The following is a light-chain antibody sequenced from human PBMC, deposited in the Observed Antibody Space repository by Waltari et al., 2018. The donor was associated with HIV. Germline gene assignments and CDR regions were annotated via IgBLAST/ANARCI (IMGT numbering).Light chain of an antibody. CDR2: QDT. Sequence: SYELIQPSSVSVSPGQTASIACSGDNLGGKYVFWYQKKAGQSPVLVIFQDTKRPAEIPERFSASNSGNTATLTISGTQAMDEADYYCQAWASSSRVVFGGGTKLTVL. CDR3: QAWASSSRVV. J-gene: IGLJ2*01. V-gene: IGLV3-1*01. CDR1: NLGGKY.